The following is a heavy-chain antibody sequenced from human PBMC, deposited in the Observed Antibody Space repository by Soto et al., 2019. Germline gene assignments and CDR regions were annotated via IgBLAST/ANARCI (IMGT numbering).Heavy chain of an antibody. J-gene: IGHJ4*02. Sequence: GGSLRLSCAASGFTFSTYAMHWLRQAPGRGLEWVATILYDGSDKYYADFVKGRFAISRENSKNTLFLQMNSLRPEDTAVYYCARDLMGAADYWGQGTQVTVSS. CDR1: GFTFSTYA. CDR2: ILYDGSDK. CDR3: ARDLMGAADY. V-gene: IGHV3-30*09. D-gene: IGHD1-26*01.